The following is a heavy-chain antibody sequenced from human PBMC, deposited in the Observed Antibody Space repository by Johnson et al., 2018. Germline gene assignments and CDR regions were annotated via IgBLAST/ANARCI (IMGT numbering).Heavy chain of an antibody. V-gene: IGHV3-33*01. Sequence: QVQLVQSGGGVVQPGRSLRLSCAASGFTFSSYGMHWVRQAPGKGLEWVEVIGYDGINKYYADSVKGRFTISRDNSKNTLYLQMNSLRAEDTAVYYCARAESSPHYGMDVWGQGTTVTVSS. J-gene: IGHJ6*02. D-gene: IGHD6-13*01. CDR3: ARAESSPHYGMDV. CDR2: IGYDGINK. CDR1: GFTFSSYG.